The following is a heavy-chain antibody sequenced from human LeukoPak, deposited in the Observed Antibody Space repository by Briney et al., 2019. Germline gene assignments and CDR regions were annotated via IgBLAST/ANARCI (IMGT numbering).Heavy chain of an antibody. CDR1: GFTFSSYS. CDR3: ARGPSSPYYYYYYMDV. CDR2: IGSSSSYI. J-gene: IGHJ6*03. Sequence: GGSLRLSCAASGFTFSSYSMNWVRQAPGKGLEWVSSIGSSSSYIYYADSVKGRFTISRDNAKNSLYLQMNSLRAEDTAVYYCARGPSSPYYYYYYMDVWGKGTTVTVSS. V-gene: IGHV3-21*01.